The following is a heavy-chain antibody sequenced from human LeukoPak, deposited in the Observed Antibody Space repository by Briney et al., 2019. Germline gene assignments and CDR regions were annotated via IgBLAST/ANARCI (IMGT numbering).Heavy chain of an antibody. D-gene: IGHD2-2*01. Sequence: PGGSLRLSCAASGFTFSDYYMSWIRQAPGKGLEWVSYISSSGSTTYYADSVKGRFTISRDNAKNSLYLQMNSLRAEDTAVYYCAGGRYCSSTSCYGPGGFDPWGQGTLVTVSS. J-gene: IGHJ5*02. V-gene: IGHV3-11*01. CDR1: GFTFSDYY. CDR2: ISSSGSTT. CDR3: AGGRYCSSTSCYGPGGFDP.